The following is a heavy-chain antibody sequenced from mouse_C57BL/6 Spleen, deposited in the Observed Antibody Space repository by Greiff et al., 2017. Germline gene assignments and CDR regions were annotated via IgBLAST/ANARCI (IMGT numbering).Heavy chain of an antibody. CDR3: ARGDGYYDY. V-gene: IGHV5-4*01. CDR2: ISAGGGYT. CDR1: GFTFSSYA. D-gene: IGHD2-3*01. J-gene: IGHJ2*01. Sequence: EVQLMESGGGLVKPGGSLKLSCAASGFTFSSYAMSWVRQTPEQRLEWVATISAGGGYTYYTDNVKGRSTITRDNAKNTLYLQMSHVKSEDAAKYYCARGDGYYDYWGQGTTLTVSA.